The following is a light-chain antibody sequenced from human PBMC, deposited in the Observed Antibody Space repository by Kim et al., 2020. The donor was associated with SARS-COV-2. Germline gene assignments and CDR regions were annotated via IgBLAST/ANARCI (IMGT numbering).Light chain of an antibody. CDR3: QQRSNWPIT. Sequence: LSPGKRATLSCRASQSVTTYLAWYQQKPGQAPRLVIYDAFYRATGIPDRFSGSGSGTDFTLTISSLEPEDVAVYYCQQRSNWPITFGQGTRLEIK. J-gene: IGKJ5*01. V-gene: IGKV3-11*01. CDR2: DAF. CDR1: QSVTTY.